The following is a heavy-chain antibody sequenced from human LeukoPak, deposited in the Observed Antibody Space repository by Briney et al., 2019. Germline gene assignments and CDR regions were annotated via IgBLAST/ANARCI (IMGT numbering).Heavy chain of an antibody. CDR1: GYTFTSDG. V-gene: IGHV1-18*01. Sequence: ASVKVSCKASGYTFTSDGISWVRQAPGQGLEWVGWINTYNGNTNYAQNLQGRVTMTTDTSTTTAYMELRSLRSDDTAVYYCARGLLGVDTAMVFPFDYWGQGTLVTVSS. D-gene: IGHD5-18*01. J-gene: IGHJ4*02. CDR2: INTYNGNT. CDR3: ARGLLGVDTAMVFPFDY.